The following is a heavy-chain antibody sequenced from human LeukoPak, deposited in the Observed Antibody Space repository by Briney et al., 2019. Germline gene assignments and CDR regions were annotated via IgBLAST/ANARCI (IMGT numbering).Heavy chain of an antibody. Sequence: ASVKVSCKASGYTFTNYYMHWVRQAPGQGLEWMGWIDPNTGNTNYSQNIQGRATMTRDTSINTAYMEFTSLGSDDTAVYYCARGRTMDGSTPPFEIWGQGTMVTVSS. V-gene: IGHV1-2*02. CDR2: IDPNTGNT. CDR1: GYTFTNYY. D-gene: IGHD4/OR15-4a*01. J-gene: IGHJ3*02. CDR3: ARGRTMDGSTPPFEI.